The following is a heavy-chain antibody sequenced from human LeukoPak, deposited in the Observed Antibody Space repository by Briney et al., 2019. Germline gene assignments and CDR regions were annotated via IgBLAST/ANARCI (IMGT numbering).Heavy chain of an antibody. CDR2: IGASGGST. CDR3: AKRYCSGVGSCNLDY. CDR1: GFTFTNYA. V-gene: IGHV3-23*01. Sequence: GGSLRLSCAASGFTFTNYAMTWVRQAPGKGLEWVSAIGASGGSTYYADSVKGRFTISRDNSKHVLFLQMNSLRAEDTAVYYCAKRYCSGVGSCNLDYWGQGTLVTVSS. J-gene: IGHJ4*02. D-gene: IGHD2-15*01.